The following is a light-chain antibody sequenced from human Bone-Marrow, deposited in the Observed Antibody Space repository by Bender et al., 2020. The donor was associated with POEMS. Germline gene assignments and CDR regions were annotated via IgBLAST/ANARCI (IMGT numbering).Light chain of an antibody. CDR2: DVS. CDR1: SRDIGGYNL. CDR3: CSFAGSDTLV. V-gene: IGLV2-23*02. J-gene: IGLJ2*01. Sequence: QSALTQPASVSGSPGQSITISCTGTSRDIGGYNLVSWYQQHPGKVPKLIISDVSNRPSGVSNRFSGSRFGDTASLTIFRLQAEDEADYYCCSFAGSDTLVFGGGTKVTVL.